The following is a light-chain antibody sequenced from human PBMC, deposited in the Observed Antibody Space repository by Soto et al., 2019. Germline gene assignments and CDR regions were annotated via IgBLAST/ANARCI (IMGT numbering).Light chain of an antibody. Sequence: QSVLTQPPSVSGAPGQRVTISCTGSSSNIGAGYDVHWYQQLPGTAPKLLIYGNSNRPSGVPDRFSGSKSGTSASLAITGLQAEDEADYYCQSYDTVLSSWVFGGGTKLTVL. V-gene: IGLV1-40*01. J-gene: IGLJ3*02. CDR3: QSYDTVLSSWV. CDR1: SSNIGAGYD. CDR2: GNS.